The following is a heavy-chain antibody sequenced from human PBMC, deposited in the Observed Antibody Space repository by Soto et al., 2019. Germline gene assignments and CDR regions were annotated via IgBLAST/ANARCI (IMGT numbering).Heavy chain of an antibody. CDR3: AKDHLPSTVTTPGY. CDR2: ISYDGNNK. V-gene: IGHV3-30*18. J-gene: IGHJ4*02. Sequence: QVQLVESGGGVVQPGRSLRLSCAASGCTFSTYGMHWVRQAPGKGLEWVAVISYDGNNKYYADSVKGRFTIARDNSKNTLFLQMDSLRDEDTAVYYCAKDHLPSTVTTPGYWGQGTLVTVSS. CDR1: GCTFSTYG. D-gene: IGHD4-17*01.